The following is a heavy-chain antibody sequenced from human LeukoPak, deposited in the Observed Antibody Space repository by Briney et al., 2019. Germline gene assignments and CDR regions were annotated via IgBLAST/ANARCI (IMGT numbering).Heavy chain of an antibody. CDR2: IKQDGSEK. D-gene: IGHD3-3*01. V-gene: IGHV3-7*01. J-gene: IGHJ4*02. CDR3: ARGHTISAY. CDR1: GLIFSNYW. Sequence: GGSLRLSCAASGLIFSNYWMSWFRQAPGKGLEWVASIKQDGSEKYYVDSVKGRFTISRDNAKNSLYLQMNSLRAEDTAVYYCARGHTISAYWGQGTLVTVSS.